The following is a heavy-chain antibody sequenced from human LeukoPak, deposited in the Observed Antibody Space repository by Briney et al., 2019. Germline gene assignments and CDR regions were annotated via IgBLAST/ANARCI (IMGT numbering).Heavy chain of an antibody. Sequence: GGSLRLSCAASGFTVSSNYMSWVRQAPGKGLEWVGRIKDKSYGWAIDYAAPVRGRFTISRDDSKNTLYVQMNSLQTEDTGVYYCTTDPPGAYWGQGTLVTVSS. V-gene: IGHV3-15*01. CDR1: GFTVSSNY. J-gene: IGHJ4*02. CDR2: IKDKSYGWAI. CDR3: TTDPPGAY.